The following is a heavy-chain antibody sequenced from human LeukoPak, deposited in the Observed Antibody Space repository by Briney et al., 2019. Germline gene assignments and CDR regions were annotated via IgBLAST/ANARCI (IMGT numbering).Heavy chain of an antibody. J-gene: IGHJ4*02. CDR3: VKDRGGSSASLRVFDY. V-gene: IGHV3-64D*06. Sequence: PGGSLRLSCAASGFTFSSYEMNWVRQAPGKGLQYVSGISSNGGSTYYADSVKGRFTISRDNSKTTLYLQMSSLRAEDTAIYYCVKDRGGSSASLRVFDYWGQGTLVTVSS. CDR2: ISSNGGST. D-gene: IGHD3-10*01. CDR1: GFTFSSYE.